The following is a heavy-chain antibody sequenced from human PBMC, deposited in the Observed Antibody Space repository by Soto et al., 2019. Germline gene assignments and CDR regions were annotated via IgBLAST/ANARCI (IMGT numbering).Heavy chain of an antibody. CDR2: IFSNDEK. J-gene: IGHJ5*02. CDR1: GFSLSNGRRG. V-gene: IGHV2-26*01. D-gene: IGHD7-27*01. CDR3: ARTEDWGRSLTPAGGFDA. Sequence: QVTLKESGPVLVKPTETLTLTCTVSGFSLSNGRRGVSWIRQPPGKALEWLAHIFSNDEKRFNTSLKSRLSISKDTSKRQVVLIMTTMDPVNTATYYCARTEDWGRSLTPAGGFDAWGQGTLVTVSS.